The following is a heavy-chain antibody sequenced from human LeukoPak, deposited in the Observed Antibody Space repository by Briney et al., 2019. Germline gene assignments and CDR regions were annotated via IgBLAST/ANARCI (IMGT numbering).Heavy chain of an antibody. CDR3: AREGGGYSYVPPRYVDAFDI. D-gene: IGHD5-18*01. CDR1: GFTFSSYE. CDR2: ISSSGSTI. J-gene: IGHJ3*02. Sequence: PGGSLRLSCAASGFTFSSYEMNWVRQAPGKGLEWVSYISSSGSTIYYAGSVKGRFTISRDNAKNSLYLQMNSLRAEDTAVYYCAREGGGYSYVPPRYVDAFDIWGQGTMVTVSS. V-gene: IGHV3-48*03.